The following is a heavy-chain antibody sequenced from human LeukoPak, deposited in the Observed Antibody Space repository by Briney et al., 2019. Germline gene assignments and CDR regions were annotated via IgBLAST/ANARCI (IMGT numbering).Heavy chain of an antibody. J-gene: IGHJ4*02. CDR3: AKQEMSPDTAMVAYFDH. CDR1: GFTFSSYA. Sequence: GGSLRLSCAASGFTFSSYAMSWVRQAPGKGLEWVSAISGSGGSTYYADSVKGRFTISRDNSKNTLYLQMNSLRAEDTAVYYCAKQEMSPDTAMVAYFDHWGQGTLVTVSS. CDR2: ISGSGGST. D-gene: IGHD5-18*01. V-gene: IGHV3-23*01.